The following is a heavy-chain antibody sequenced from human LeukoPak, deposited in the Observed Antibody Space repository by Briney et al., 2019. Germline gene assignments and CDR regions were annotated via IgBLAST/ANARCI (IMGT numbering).Heavy chain of an antibody. V-gene: IGHV1-8*02. CDR3: AREAHIAAAGTGFDP. CDR1: GYTFTSYD. CDR2: MNPNSGNT. D-gene: IGHD6-13*01. Sequence: GASVKVSCKASGYTFTSYDINWVRQATGQGLEWMGWMNPNSGNTGYAQKFQGRVTMTRNTSISTAYMELSSPRSEDTAVYYCAREAHIAAAGTGFDPWGQGTLVTVSS. J-gene: IGHJ5*02.